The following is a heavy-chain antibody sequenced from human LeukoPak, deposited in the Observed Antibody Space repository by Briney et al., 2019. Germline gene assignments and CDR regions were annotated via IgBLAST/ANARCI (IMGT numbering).Heavy chain of an antibody. Sequence: GGSLRLSCAASGFTFSSYSMSWVRQAPGKGLEWVSAISGSGGSTYYADSVKGRFTISRANSKDTLSLQMNSLRAEDTAVYYCAKEWRATRPGRYFQHWGQGTLVTVSS. V-gene: IGHV3-23*01. CDR2: ISGSGGST. CDR1: GFTFSSYS. J-gene: IGHJ1*01. CDR3: AKEWRATRPGRYFQH. D-gene: IGHD3-3*01.